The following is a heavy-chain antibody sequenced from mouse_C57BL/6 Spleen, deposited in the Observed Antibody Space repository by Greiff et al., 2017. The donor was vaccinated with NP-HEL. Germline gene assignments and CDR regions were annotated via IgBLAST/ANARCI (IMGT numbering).Heavy chain of an antibody. V-gene: IGHV5-17*01. J-gene: IGHJ2*01. CDR1: GFTFSDYG. CDR2: ISSGSSTI. CDR3: ATNTVVARGYFDY. D-gene: IGHD1-1*01. Sequence: EVQLVESGGGLVKPGGSLKLSCAASGFTFSDYGMHWVRQAPEKGLEWVAYISSGSSTIYYADTVKGRFTISRDNAKNTLFLQMTSLRSEDTAMYYCATNTVVARGYFDYWGQGTTLTVSS.